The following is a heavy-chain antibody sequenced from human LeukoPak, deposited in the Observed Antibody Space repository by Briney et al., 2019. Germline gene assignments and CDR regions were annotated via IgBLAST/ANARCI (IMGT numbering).Heavy chain of an antibody. CDR2: INHSGGT. Sequence: PSETLSLTCAVYGGSFSGYYWSWIRQPPGKGLEWIGEINHSGGTNYNPSLKSRVTISVDTSKNQFSLKLSSVTAADTAVYYCARAGFNVWGSYRYDYWGQGTLVTVSS. J-gene: IGHJ4*02. V-gene: IGHV4-34*01. CDR1: GGSFSGYY. D-gene: IGHD3-16*02. CDR3: ARAGFNVWGSYRYDY.